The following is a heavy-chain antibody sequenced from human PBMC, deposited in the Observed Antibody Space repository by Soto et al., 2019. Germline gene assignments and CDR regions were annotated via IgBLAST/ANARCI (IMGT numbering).Heavy chain of an antibody. CDR3: ASPTTVTTSHYFDY. Sequence: GGSLRLSCAASGFTFSSYAMSWVRQAPGKGLEWVSAISGSGGSTYYADSVKGRFTISRDNSKNTLYLQMNSLRAEDTAVYYCASPTTVTTSHYFDYWGQETLVPASS. CDR1: GFTFSSYA. CDR2: ISGSGGST. J-gene: IGHJ4*02. D-gene: IGHD4-17*01. V-gene: IGHV3-23*01.